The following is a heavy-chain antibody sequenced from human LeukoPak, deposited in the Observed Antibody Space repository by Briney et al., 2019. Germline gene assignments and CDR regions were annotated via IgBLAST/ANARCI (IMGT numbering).Heavy chain of an antibody. J-gene: IGHJ5*02. CDR2: IYYSGST. D-gene: IGHD4-11*01. CDR1: GGSISTYY. Sequence: PSETLSLTCTFSGGSISTYYWSWIRQPPGKGLEWIGYIYYSGSTHYNPSLKSRVTISLNTSKNQFSLRLRSVTAADTAVYYCARRVAFGNYFDPWGRGTLITVSS. CDR3: ARRVAFGNYFDP. V-gene: IGHV4-59*08.